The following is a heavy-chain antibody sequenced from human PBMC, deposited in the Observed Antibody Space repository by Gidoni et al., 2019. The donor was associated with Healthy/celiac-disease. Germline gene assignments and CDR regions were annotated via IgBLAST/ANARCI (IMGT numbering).Heavy chain of an antibody. J-gene: IGHJ4*02. CDR3: AKDRMEVTWGSGWFDY. V-gene: IGHV3-23*04. D-gene: IGHD6-19*01. CDR2: IGGIGGST. CDR1: GFTFSSYA. Sequence: EVQLVESGGGLVQPGGSLRLSCAASGFTFSSYAMSWVRQAPGKGLAWVSAIGGIGGSTYYSDSVKGRVTISRDNSNNTLYLQMNSLRADDTAVYYCAKDRMEVTWGSGWFDYWGQGTLVTVSS.